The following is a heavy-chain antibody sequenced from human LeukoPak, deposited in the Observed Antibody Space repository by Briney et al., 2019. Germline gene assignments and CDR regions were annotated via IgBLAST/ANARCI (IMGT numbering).Heavy chain of an antibody. J-gene: IGHJ6*02. D-gene: IGHD1-26*01. CDR3: ARVGNPYYYYYGMDV. Sequence: PGGSLRLSCAASGFTVSSNYMSWVRQAPGKGLEWVSVIYSGGSTYYADSVKGRFTISRDNSKNTLYLQMNSLRAEDTAVYYCARVGNPYYYYYGMDVWGQRTTVTVSS. CDR1: GFTVSSNY. V-gene: IGHV3-66*01. CDR2: IYSGGST.